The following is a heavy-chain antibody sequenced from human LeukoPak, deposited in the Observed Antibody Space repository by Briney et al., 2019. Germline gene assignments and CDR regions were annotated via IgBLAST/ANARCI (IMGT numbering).Heavy chain of an antibody. CDR2: IYSGGST. D-gene: IGHD3-9*01. Sequence: GGSLRLSCAASGFTVSSNYMSWVRQAPGKGLERVSVIYSGGSTYYADSVKGRFTISRDNSKNTLYLQMNSLRAEDTAVYYCARALGGFDWSFDYWGQGTLVTVSS. V-gene: IGHV3-66*02. CDR1: GFTVSSNY. CDR3: ARALGGFDWSFDY. J-gene: IGHJ4*02.